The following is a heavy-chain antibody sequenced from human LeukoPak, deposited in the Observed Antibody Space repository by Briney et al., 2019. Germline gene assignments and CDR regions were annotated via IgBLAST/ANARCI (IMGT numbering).Heavy chain of an antibody. Sequence: GGSLRLSCTPSGFTFSSHAMSWVRQAPGKGPEWVSAISGSGGSTYYADSVKGRFTISRDNSKNTLYLQMNSLRAEDTAVYYCANLLSYSFDAWGQGTLVTVSS. CDR1: GFTFSSHA. CDR2: ISGSGGST. CDR3: ANLLSYSFDA. J-gene: IGHJ4*02. V-gene: IGHV3-23*01. D-gene: IGHD3-16*02.